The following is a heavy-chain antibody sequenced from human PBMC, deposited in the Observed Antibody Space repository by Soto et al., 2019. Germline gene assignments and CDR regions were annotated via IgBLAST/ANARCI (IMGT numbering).Heavy chain of an antibody. J-gene: IGHJ4*02. Sequence: GGSLRLSCAASGFTFRNYAIHWVRQAPGKGLEWVAVISRDGSHKYYLDSVKGRFNISRDNSKDTVNLLMNSLRDDDSAMYYCARSRNSAVADSFDFWGQGTLVTVSS. CDR2: ISRDGSHK. V-gene: IGHV3-30*04. D-gene: IGHD1-26*01. CDR1: GFTFRNYA. CDR3: ARSRNSAVADSFDF.